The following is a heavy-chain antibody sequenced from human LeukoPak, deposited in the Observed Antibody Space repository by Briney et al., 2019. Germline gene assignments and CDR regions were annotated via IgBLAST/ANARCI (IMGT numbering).Heavy chain of an antibody. CDR3: AKGFVGGALDY. CDR1: GFSFSSYS. J-gene: IGHJ4*02. V-gene: IGHV3-30*18. D-gene: IGHD1-26*01. Sequence: GGSLRLSCAASGFSFSSYSMNWVRQAPGKGLEWVAVISYDGSNKYYADSVKGRFTISRDNSKNTLYLQMNSLRAEDTAVYYCAKGFVGGALDYWGRGTLVTVSS. CDR2: ISYDGSNK.